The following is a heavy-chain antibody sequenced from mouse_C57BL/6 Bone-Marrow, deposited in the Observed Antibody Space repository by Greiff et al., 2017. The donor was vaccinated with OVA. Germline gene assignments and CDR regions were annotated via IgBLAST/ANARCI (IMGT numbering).Heavy chain of an antibody. CDR1: GFNIKDDY. J-gene: IGHJ3*01. CDR2: IDPENGDT. Sequence: VQLQQSGAELVRPGASVKLSCTASGFNIKDDYMHWVKQRPEQGLEWIGWIDPENGDTEYASKFQGKATIPADTSSNTAYLQLSSLTSEDTAVYYCTTDGYWSWFAYWGQGTLVTVSA. D-gene: IGHD2-3*01. V-gene: IGHV14-4*01. CDR3: TTDGYWSWFAY.